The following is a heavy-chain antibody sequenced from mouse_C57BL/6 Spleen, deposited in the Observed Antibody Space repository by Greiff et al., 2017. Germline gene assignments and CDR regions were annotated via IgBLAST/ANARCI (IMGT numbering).Heavy chain of an antibody. D-gene: IGHD1-1*01. CDR3: TNSIYYYGSSPAWFAY. CDR1: GYTFTDYE. V-gene: IGHV1-15*01. CDR2: IDPETGGT. Sequence: VQLQQSGAELVRPGASVTLSCKASGYTFTDYEMHWVKQTPVHGLEWIGAIDPETGGTAYNQKFKGKAILTADKSSSTAYMELRSLTSEDSAVYYGTNSIYYYGSSPAWFAYWGQGTLVTVSA. J-gene: IGHJ3*01.